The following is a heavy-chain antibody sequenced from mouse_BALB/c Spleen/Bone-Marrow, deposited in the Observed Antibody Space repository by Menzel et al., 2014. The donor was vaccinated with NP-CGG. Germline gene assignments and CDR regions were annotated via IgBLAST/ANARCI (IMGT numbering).Heavy chain of an antibody. CDR2: INPSNGGT. J-gene: IGHJ3*01. V-gene: IGHV1S81*02. D-gene: IGHD2-13*01. CDR3: TREGDSPFAS. Sequence: QVQLQQSGAELVRPGASVKLSCKASGYTFTSYYMYWVKQRPGQGLEWIGEINPSNGGTNFNEKFKSKATLTVDKSSSTAYMQLSSLTSEDSAVYYCTREGDSPFASWGQGTLVTVSA. CDR1: GYTFTSYY.